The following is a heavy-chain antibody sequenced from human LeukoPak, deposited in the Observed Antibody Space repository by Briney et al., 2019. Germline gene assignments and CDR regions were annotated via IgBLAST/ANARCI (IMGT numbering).Heavy chain of an antibody. CDR1: GFTFTSYW. Sequence: GGSLRLSCAASGFTFTSYWMSWVRQAPGKGLEWVANIKQDGSEKYYVDSVKDRFTISRDNAKNSLYLQMNSLRAEDTAVYYCASQSYGLFEYWGQGTLVTVSS. CDR2: IKQDGSEK. V-gene: IGHV3-7*01. D-gene: IGHD3-10*01. J-gene: IGHJ4*02. CDR3: ASQSYGLFEY.